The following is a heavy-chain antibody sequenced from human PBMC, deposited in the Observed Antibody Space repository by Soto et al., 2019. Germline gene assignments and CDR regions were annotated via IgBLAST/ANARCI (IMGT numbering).Heavy chain of an antibody. V-gene: IGHV3-15*07. D-gene: IGHD1-26*01. CDR2: IKSKTDGGTP. CDR3: NTQGIVGAHGNHYYYGMDV. CDR1: GFTFSNAW. J-gene: IGHJ6*02. Sequence: EVQLVESGGGLVKPGGSLRLSCAASGFTFSNAWMNWVRQAPGKGLEWVGRIKSKTDGGTPDYAAPVKGRFTISGDDSKNTLYLQMNSVKTEDTAVYYCNTQGIVGAHGNHYYYGMDVWGQGTTVTVSS.